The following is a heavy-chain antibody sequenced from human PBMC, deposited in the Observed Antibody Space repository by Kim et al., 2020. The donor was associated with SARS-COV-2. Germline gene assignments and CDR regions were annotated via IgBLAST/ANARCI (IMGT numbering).Heavy chain of an antibody. D-gene: IGHD6-19*01. J-gene: IGHJ4*02. CDR3: ARGPDGYSSGGY. Sequence: NNNPALKRRVTISVDTSKNQFSLKLSSVAAADTAVYYCARGPDGYSSGGYWGQGTLVTVSS. V-gene: IGHV4-34*01.